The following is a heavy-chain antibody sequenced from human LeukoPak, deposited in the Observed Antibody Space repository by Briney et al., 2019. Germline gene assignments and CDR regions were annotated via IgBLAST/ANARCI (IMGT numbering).Heavy chain of an antibody. CDR3: ARDRSSPPRGYFDY. J-gene: IGHJ4*02. D-gene: IGHD6-6*01. Sequence: GASVKVSCKASGGTFSSYAISWVRQAPGQGLEWMGGIIPIFGTANYAQKFQGRVTITTDESTSTAYMELSSLRSEDTAVYYCARDRSSPPRGYFDYWAREPWSPSPQ. V-gene: IGHV1-69*05. CDR1: GGTFSSYA. CDR2: IIPIFGTA.